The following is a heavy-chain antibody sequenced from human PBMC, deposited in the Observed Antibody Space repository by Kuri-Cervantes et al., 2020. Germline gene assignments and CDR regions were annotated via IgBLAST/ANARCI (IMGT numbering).Heavy chain of an antibody. CDR1: GGSISSGGYS. CDR2: IYHSGST. D-gene: IGHD6-13*01. J-gene: IGHJ4*02. CDR3: ASVGAAAGIRADY. V-gene: IGHV4-30-2*01. Sequence: SETLSLTCAVSGGSISSGGYSWSWIRQPPGKGLEWIGYIYHSGSTYYNPSLKSRVTISVDTSKNQFSLKLSSVTAADTAVYYCASVGAAAGIRADYWGQGTLVTVSS.